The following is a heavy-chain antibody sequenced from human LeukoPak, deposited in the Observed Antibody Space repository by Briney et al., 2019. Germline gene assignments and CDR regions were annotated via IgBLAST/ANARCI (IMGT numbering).Heavy chain of an antibody. V-gene: IGHV3-23*01. CDR1: GFTFSSYT. CDR3: AKYGVNYDFWSGYYTLYFDY. CDR2: ITTGDGNT. Sequence: GGSLRLSCTASGFTFSSYTMTWVRQAPGKGLKWVSTITTGDGNTYYADSVKGRFTVSRDDSKNTLYLQMNSLRAEDTAVYYCAKYGVNYDFWSGYYTLYFDYWGQGTLVTVSS. D-gene: IGHD3-3*01. J-gene: IGHJ4*02.